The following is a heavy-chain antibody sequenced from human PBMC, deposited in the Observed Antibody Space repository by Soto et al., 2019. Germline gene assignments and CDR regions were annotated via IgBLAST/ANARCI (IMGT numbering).Heavy chain of an antibody. J-gene: IGHJ6*02. CDR2: ISGSGGST. Sequence: GGSLRLSCAASGFTFSSYAMSWVRQAPGKGLEWVSAISGSGGSTYYADSVKGRFTISRDNSKNTLYLQMNSLRAEDTAVYYSAKEKQQLGYYYYGMDVWGQGTTVTVSS. CDR3: AKEKQQLGYYYYGMDV. V-gene: IGHV3-23*01. CDR1: GFTFSSYA. D-gene: IGHD6-13*01.